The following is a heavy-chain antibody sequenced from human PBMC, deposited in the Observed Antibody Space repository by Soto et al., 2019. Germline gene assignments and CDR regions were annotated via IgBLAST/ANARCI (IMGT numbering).Heavy chain of an antibody. J-gene: IGHJ3*02. V-gene: IGHV3-7*01. CDR1: GFTFSSYW. CDR3: ARDPLMEGSGHLMPTYSRLRAFDI. CDR2: IKQDGSEK. D-gene: IGHD3-10*01. Sequence: GGSLRLSCAASGFTFSSYWMSWVRQAPGKGLEWVANIKQDGSEKYYVDSVKGRFTISRDNAKNSLYLQMNRLRAEDTAVYYCARDPLMEGSGHLMPTYSRLRAFDIWGQGTMVTVSS.